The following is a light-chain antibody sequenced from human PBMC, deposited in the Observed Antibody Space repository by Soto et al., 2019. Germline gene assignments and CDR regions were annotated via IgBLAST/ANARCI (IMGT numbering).Light chain of an antibody. CDR2: DVS. V-gene: IGLV2-14*03. J-gene: IGLJ1*01. Sequence: QSALXQPASMSGPPGQSITISCIGTSYDVGNYNYVSRYQHHADRAPKLIIYDVSSRPSGVSDRFSGSKSGNTASLTISGLQPGDEANYYCSSYTSTSTYVFGTGTKVTVL. CDR1: SYDVGNYNY. CDR3: SSYTSTSTYV.